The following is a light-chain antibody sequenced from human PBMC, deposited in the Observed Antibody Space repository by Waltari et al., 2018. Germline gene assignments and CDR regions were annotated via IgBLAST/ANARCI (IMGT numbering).Light chain of an antibody. CDR3: ASWDDKLNAWV. Sequence: QSVVTQPPSASGTPGQRVTISCSGSSSNIGDNHVYWYQQVPGTAPKLLVHTNNERPTGFPARFTGSKSGTSASLAIYGLRSEDEADYYGASWDDKLNAWVIGGGTRLTVL. J-gene: IGLJ3*02. CDR1: SSNIGDNH. CDR2: TNN. V-gene: IGLV1-47*01.